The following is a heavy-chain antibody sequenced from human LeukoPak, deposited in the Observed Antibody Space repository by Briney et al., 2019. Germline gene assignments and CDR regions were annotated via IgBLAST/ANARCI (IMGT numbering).Heavy chain of an antibody. CDR2: TSSNGGST. J-gene: IGHJ4*02. V-gene: IGHV3-64D*06. Sequence: GGSLRLSCSASGFTFSSYAMHWVRQAPGKGLEYVSATSSNGGSTYYADSVKGRFTISRDNSKNTLYLQMSSLRAEDTAVYYCVKLVLDDYWGQGTLVTVSS. CDR1: GFTFSSYA. CDR3: VKLVLDDY. D-gene: IGHD1-1*01.